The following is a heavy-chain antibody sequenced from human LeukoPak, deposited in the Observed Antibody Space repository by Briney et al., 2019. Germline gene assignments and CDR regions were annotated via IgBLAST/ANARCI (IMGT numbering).Heavy chain of an antibody. V-gene: IGHV4-30-4*01. CDR2: IYYSGST. CDR3: AIYYDSSGYYYPRRDVFDI. J-gene: IGHJ3*02. CDR1: GGSISSGDYY. D-gene: IGHD3-22*01. Sequence: SQTLSLTCTVSGGSISSGDYYWSWIRQPPGKGLEWIGYIYYSGSTYYNPSLKSRVTISVDTSKNQFSLKLSSVTAADTAVYYCAIYYDSSGYYYPRRDVFDIWGQGTMVTVSS.